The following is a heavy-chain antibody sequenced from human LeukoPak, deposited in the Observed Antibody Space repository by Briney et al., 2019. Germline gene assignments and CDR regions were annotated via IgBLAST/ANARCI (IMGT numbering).Heavy chain of an antibody. J-gene: IGHJ2*01. D-gene: IGHD1-26*01. CDR2: ISGSGGST. Sequence: GGSLRLSCAASGFTFSTYAMSWVRQAPGKGLEWVSAISGSGGSTYYADSVRGRFTISRDSSKNTLFLHMNTLRAEDTAIYYCAKDRTVGASYWYFDLWGRGTLVTVSS. CDR1: GFTFSTYA. V-gene: IGHV3-23*01. CDR3: AKDRTVGASYWYFDL.